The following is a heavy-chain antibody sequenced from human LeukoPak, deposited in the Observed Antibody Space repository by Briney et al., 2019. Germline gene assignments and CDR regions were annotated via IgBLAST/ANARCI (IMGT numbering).Heavy chain of an antibody. Sequence: PGGSLRLSCAASGFTFSSYGMHWVRQAPGKGLEWVAFIRYDGSNKYYADSVKGRFTISRDNSKNTLYLQMNSLRAEDTAVYYCAKAQVVAAEADYWGQGTLVTVSS. V-gene: IGHV3-30*02. CDR2: IRYDGSNK. D-gene: IGHD2-15*01. J-gene: IGHJ4*02. CDR1: GFTFSSYG. CDR3: AKAQVVAAEADY.